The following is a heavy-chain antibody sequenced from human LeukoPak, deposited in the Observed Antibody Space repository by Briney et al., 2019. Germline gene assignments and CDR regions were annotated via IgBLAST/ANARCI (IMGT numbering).Heavy chain of an antibody. Sequence: SGPTLVKPTQTLTLTCTFSGFSLSTSGVGVGWIRQPPGKALEWLALIYWDDDKRYSPSLKSRLTITKDTSKNQVVLTMTNMDPVDAATYYCAHRFYGDYVHTNAFDIWGQGTMVTVSS. CDR3: AHRFYGDYVHTNAFDI. CDR1: GFSLSTSGVG. V-gene: IGHV2-5*02. CDR2: IYWDDDK. D-gene: IGHD4-17*01. J-gene: IGHJ3*02.